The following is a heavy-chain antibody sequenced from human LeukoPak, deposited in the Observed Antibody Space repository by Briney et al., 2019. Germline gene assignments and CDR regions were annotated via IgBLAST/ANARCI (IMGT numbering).Heavy chain of an antibody. J-gene: IGHJ3*02. CDR3: ARVWDCSGGSCYSGDAFDI. D-gene: IGHD2-15*01. CDR1: GGSISSGDYY. Sequence: PSETLSLTCTVSGGSISSGDYYWSWIRQPPGKGLEWIGYIYYSGSTYYNPSLKSRVTISVDTSKNQFSLKLSSVTAADTAVYYCARVWDCSGGSCYSGDAFDIWGLGTMVPVSS. CDR2: IYYSGST. V-gene: IGHV4-30-4*08.